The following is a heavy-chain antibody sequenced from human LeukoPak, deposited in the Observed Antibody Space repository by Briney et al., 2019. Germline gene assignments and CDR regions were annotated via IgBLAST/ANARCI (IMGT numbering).Heavy chain of an antibody. V-gene: IGHV3-48*03. Sequence: GGSLRLSCAASGFTLSSYEMNWVRQGPGKGLEWVSYISRGGSTIYYADSVKGRFAISRDSAKNSLYLQMNSLRAEDTAVYYCARDSSGWYHWFDPWGQGTLVTVSS. J-gene: IGHJ5*02. CDR2: ISRGGSTI. CDR1: GFTLSSYE. CDR3: ARDSSGWYHWFDP. D-gene: IGHD6-13*01.